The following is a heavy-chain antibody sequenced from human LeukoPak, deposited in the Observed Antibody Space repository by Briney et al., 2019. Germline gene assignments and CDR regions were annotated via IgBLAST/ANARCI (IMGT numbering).Heavy chain of an antibody. CDR3: ARADYSSTWSHDYYYMDV. Sequence: SETLSLTCTVSGGSISSGYYWGWIRQPPGKGLEWIGSIYHSGSTYYNPSLKSRVTISVDTSKNQFSLKLSSVTAADTAVYYCARADYSSTWSHDYYYMDVWGKGTTVTVSS. CDR2: IYHSGST. V-gene: IGHV4-38-2*02. D-gene: IGHD6-13*01. CDR1: GGSISSGYY. J-gene: IGHJ6*03.